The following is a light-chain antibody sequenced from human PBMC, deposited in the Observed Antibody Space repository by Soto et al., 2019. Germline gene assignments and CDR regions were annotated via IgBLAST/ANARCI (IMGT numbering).Light chain of an antibody. V-gene: IGKV1-5*01. CDR1: QSISDW. Sequence: DIQMTQSPSTLSASVGDRVTITCRASQSISDWLAWFQQKPGKAPKVLIYDASTLESGVPSRFSGSGSGTEFTLTISSLQPEDSATYYCQQLTRYPSTFGGGTKVEIK. J-gene: IGKJ4*01. CDR3: QQLTRYPST. CDR2: DAS.